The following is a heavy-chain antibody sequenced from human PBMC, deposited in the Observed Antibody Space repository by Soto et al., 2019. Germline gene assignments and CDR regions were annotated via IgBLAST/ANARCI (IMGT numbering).Heavy chain of an antibody. CDR1: GGSFSGYY. J-gene: IGHJ6*02. CDR2: INHSGST. V-gene: IGHV4-34*01. CDR3: ARGPYCTNGVCQYGMDV. Sequence: SETLSLTCAVYGGSFSGYYWSWIRQPPGKGLEWIGEINHSGSTNYNPSLKSRVTISVDTSKNQFSLKLSSVTAADTAVYYRARGPYCTNGVCQYGMDVWGQGTTVTAP. D-gene: IGHD2-8*01.